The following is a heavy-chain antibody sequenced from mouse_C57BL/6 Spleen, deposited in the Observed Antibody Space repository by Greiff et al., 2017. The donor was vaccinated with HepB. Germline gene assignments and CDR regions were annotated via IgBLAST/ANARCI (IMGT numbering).Heavy chain of an antibody. Sequence: EVQLQESGPELVKPGDSVKISCKASGYSFTGYFMNWVMQSHGKSLEWIGRINPYNGDTFYNQKFKGKATLTVDKSSSTAHMELRSLTSEDSAVYYCARFTTVVARDWYFDVWGTGTTVTVSS. J-gene: IGHJ1*03. CDR1: GYSFTGYF. V-gene: IGHV1-20*01. CDR3: ARFTTVVARDWYFDV. CDR2: INPYNGDT. D-gene: IGHD1-1*01.